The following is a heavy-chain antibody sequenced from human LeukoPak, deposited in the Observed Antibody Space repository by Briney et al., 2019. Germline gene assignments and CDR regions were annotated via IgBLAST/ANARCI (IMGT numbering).Heavy chain of an antibody. CDR3: AGRRRDCCSSTSCSLDP. CDR2: TYYRSRWYN. CDR1: GDSVSSSSAA. J-gene: IGHJ5*02. V-gene: IGHV6-1*01. D-gene: IGHD2-2*01. Sequence: SQTLSLTCAISGDSVSSSSAAWNWIRQSPSRGLEWLGRTYYRSRWYNDYAVPVKSRIIISPDTSKNQFSLQLNSVTPEDTAVYYCAGRRRDCCSSTSCSLDPWGQGTLVTVSS.